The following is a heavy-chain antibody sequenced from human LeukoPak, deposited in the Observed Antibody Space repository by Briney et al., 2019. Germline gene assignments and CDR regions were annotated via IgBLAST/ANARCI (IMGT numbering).Heavy chain of an antibody. J-gene: IGHJ4*02. D-gene: IGHD7-27*01. CDR3: ARDLPGLGIDY. Sequence: GGSLRLSCAASGFTFSSYALSWVRQAPGKGLEWVSVISGSGGSTYYADSVKGRFTISRDNAKNTLYLQMDSLRADDTAVYYCARDLPGLGIDYWGQGTLVTVSS. V-gene: IGHV3-23*01. CDR1: GFTFSSYA. CDR2: ISGSGGST.